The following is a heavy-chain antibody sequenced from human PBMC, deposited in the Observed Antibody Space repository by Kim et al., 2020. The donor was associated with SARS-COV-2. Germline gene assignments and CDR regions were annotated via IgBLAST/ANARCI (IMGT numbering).Heavy chain of an antibody. CDR2: ISSSGSTI. J-gene: IGHJ4*02. CDR3: ARDSAPTYYDFWSGYWTYFDY. D-gene: IGHD3-3*01. V-gene: IGHV3-48*03. CDR1: GFTFSSYE. Sequence: GGSLRLSCAASGFTFSSYEMNWVRQAPGKGLEWVSYISSSGSTIYYADSVKGRFTISRDNAKNSLYLQMNSLRAEDTAVYYCARDSAPTYYDFWSGYWTYFDYWGQGTLVTVSS.